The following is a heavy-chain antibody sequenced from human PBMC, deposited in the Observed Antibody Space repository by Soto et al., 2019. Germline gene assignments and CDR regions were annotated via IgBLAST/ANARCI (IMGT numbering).Heavy chain of an antibody. CDR1: GFTFSSYG. V-gene: IGHV3-48*02. Sequence: EVQLVESGGDLVQPGGSLRLSCAASGFTFSSYGMNWVRQAPGKGLEWVSYISSSSSTIYYADSVKGRLTISRDNAKNSLYLQMNSLRDEDTAVYYCASRYCSDGGCYSNRWGQGTLVTVSS. J-gene: IGHJ4*02. CDR3: ASRYCSDGGCYSNR. CDR2: ISSSSSTI. D-gene: IGHD2-15*01.